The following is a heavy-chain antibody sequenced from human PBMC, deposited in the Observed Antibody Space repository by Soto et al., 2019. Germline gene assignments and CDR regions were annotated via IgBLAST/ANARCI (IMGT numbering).Heavy chain of an antibody. D-gene: IGHD3-3*01. V-gene: IGHV3-30*18. CDR1: GFTFSSYG. CDR3: AKEERQGICGVVVLDY. Sequence: QVQLVESGGGVVQPGRSLRLSCAASGFTFSSYGMHWVRQGPGKGLEWVAVISNDGRNKYYADSVKGRFTISRDNSNNTLYLQMNVLRIEDAAEYHCAKEERQGICGVVVLDYWGQGILVTVSS. J-gene: IGHJ4*01. CDR2: ISNDGRNK.